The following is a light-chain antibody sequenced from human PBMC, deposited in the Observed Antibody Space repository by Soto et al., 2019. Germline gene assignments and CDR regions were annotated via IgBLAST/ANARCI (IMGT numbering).Light chain of an antibody. CDR1: SSDVGNYKY. V-gene: IGLV2-14*01. CDR3: FSSSSRGTNV. J-gene: IGLJ1*01. CDR2: EVS. Sequence: QSVLTQPASVSGSPGQSITISCTVTSSDVGNYKYVSWYQQHPGKAPKLMIYEVSKRPSGVSNRFSGSKSGNTASLTISGLTAEDENDYYYFSSSSRGTNVFGTGTKLTVL.